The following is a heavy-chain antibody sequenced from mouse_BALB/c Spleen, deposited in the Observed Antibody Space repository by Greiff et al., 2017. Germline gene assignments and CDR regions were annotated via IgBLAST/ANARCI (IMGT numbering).Heavy chain of an antibody. D-gene: IGHD2-10*02. CDR3: ASLVWYGMDY. Sequence: VQLQQSGAELVKPGASVKLSCTASGFNIKDTYMHWVKQRPEQGLEWIGRIDPANGNTKYDPKFQGKATITADTSSNTAYLQLSSLTSEDTAVYYCASLVWYGMDYWGQGTSVTVSA. CDR1: GFNIKDTY. V-gene: IGHV14-3*02. CDR2: IDPANGNT. J-gene: IGHJ4*01.